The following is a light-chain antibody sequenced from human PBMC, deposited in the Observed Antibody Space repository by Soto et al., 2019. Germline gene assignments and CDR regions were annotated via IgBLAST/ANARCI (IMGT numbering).Light chain of an antibody. CDR3: QQYYSTLTWT. J-gene: IGKJ1*01. V-gene: IGKV3-15*01. CDR2: GAS. CDR1: QSVSTN. Sequence: EIVLTQSPGTLSLSPGERATLSCRASQSVSTNLAWYQQKPGQVPSLLIYGASTRASGIPARFSGSGSGTEFTLTISSLQAEDVAVYYCQQYYSTLTWTFGQGTKVDIK.